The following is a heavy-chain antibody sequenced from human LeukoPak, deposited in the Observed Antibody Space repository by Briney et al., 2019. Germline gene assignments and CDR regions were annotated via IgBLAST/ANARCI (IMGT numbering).Heavy chain of an antibody. CDR2: IIPILGIA. J-gene: IGHJ3*02. V-gene: IGHV1-69*04. CDR1: GGTFSSYA. Sequence: ASVKVSCKASGGTFSSYAISWVRQAPGQGLEWMGRIIPILGIANYAQKFQGRVTITADKPTSTAYMELSSLRSEDTAVYYCARDLESSGWYWGHAFDIWGQGTMVTVSS. CDR3: ARDLESSGWYWGHAFDI. D-gene: IGHD6-19*01.